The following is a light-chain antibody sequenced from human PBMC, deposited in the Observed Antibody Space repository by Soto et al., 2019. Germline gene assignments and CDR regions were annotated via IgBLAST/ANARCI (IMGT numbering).Light chain of an antibody. CDR2: ETS. CDR3: QQRSAWPQIT. J-gene: IGKJ5*01. Sequence: EIVLTQSPATLSLSPGERATLSCRASQSVSNYLSWYQQKPGLAPRLLMYETSRRATGIPARFSGSGSGTDFTLTISSLEPEDFAVYYCQQRSAWPQITFGQGTRLEIK. CDR1: QSVSNY. V-gene: IGKV3-11*01.